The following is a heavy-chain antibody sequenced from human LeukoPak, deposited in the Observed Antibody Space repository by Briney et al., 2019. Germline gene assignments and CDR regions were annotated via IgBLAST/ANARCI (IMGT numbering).Heavy chain of an antibody. Sequence: PSGTLSLTCTVSGGSISSSSYYWGWIRQPPGKGLEWIGSIYYSGSTYYNPSLKSRVTISVETSKNQFSLKLSSVTAADTAVYYCARDKGQWLSGHFDYWGQGTLVTVSS. J-gene: IGHJ4*02. D-gene: IGHD6-19*01. CDR1: GGSISSSSYY. V-gene: IGHV4-39*07. CDR3: ARDKGQWLSGHFDY. CDR2: IYYSGST.